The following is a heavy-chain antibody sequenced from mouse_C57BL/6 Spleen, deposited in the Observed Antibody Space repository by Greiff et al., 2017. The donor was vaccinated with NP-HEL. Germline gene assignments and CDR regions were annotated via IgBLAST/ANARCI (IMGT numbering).Heavy chain of an antibody. J-gene: IGHJ4*01. D-gene: IGHD2-4*01. V-gene: IGHV1-4*01. Sequence: QVQLQQSGAELARPGASVKMSCKASGYTFTSYTMHWVKQRPGQGLEWIGYINPSSGYTKYNQKFKDNATLTADKSSSTAYMQLSSLTSEDSAGYNCASYDYDEGYYYAMDDWGQGTSVTVSS. CDR1: GYTFTSYT. CDR2: INPSSGYT. CDR3: ASYDYDEGYYYAMDD.